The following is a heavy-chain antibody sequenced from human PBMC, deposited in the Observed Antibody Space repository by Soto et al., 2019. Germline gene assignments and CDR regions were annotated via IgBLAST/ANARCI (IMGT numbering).Heavy chain of an antibody. CDR2: ISSSSSTI. CDR1: GFTFSSYS. CDR3: AREFAGTTVFWGHYYYYMDV. Sequence: GGSLRLSCAASGFTFSSYSMNWVRQAPGKGLEWVSYISSSSSTIYYADSVKGRFTISRDNVKNSLYLQMNSLRAEDTAVYYCAREFAGTTVFWGHYYYYMDVWGKGTTVTVSS. J-gene: IGHJ6*03. V-gene: IGHV3-48*01. D-gene: IGHD1-1*01.